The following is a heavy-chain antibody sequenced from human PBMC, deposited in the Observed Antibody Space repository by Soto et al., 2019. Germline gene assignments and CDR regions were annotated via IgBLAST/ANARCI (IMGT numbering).Heavy chain of an antibody. D-gene: IGHD5-18*01. Sequence: ASVKVSCKASGYTFTSYYMHWVRQAPGQGLEWMGIINPSGGSTSYAQKFQGRVTMTRDTSTSTVYMELSSLRSEDTAVYYCARDPGGYSYGYGYGMDVWGQGTTVTVSS. J-gene: IGHJ6*02. V-gene: IGHV1-46*01. CDR2: INPSGGST. CDR1: GYTFTSYY. CDR3: ARDPGGYSYGYGYGMDV.